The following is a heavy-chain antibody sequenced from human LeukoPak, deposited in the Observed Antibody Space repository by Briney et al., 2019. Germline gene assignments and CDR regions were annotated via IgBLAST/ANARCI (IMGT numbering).Heavy chain of an antibody. CDR2: IIPIFGTA. J-gene: IGHJ4*02. CDR3: ARDGVAGTIDY. V-gene: IGHV1-69*13. D-gene: IGHD1-1*01. Sequence: GASVKVSCKASGGTFSSYAISWVRQAPGQGLEWMGGIIPIFGTANYAQKFQGRVTIIVDESTSTAYMELSSLRSEDTAVYYCARDGVAGTIDYWGQGTLVTVSS. CDR1: GGTFSSYA.